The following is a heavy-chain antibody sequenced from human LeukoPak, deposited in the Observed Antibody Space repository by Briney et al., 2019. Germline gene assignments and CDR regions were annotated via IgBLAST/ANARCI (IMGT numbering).Heavy chain of an antibody. V-gene: IGHV4-34*01. J-gene: IGHJ3*02. CDR1: GGSFSGYY. D-gene: IGHD3-22*01. CDR3: ARVRVTMIVVDCRRDAFDI. CDR2: INHSGST. Sequence: SETLSLTCAVYGGSFSGYYWSWIRQPPGKGLEWIGEINHSGSTNYNPSLKSRVTISVDTSKNQFSLKLSSVTAADTAVYYCARVRVTMIVVDCRRDAFDIWGQGTMVTVSS.